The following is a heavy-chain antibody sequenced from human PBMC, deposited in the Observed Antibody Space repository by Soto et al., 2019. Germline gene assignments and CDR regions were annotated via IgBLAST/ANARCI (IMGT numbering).Heavy chain of an antibody. V-gene: IGHV3-23*01. CDR3: AKDSPYSASYNEDGFDI. CDR1: GFTFSSYA. Sequence: PGGSLRLSCEVSGFTFSSYAMSWVRQAPGRGLEWVSSISGSGGSTYHADSVNGRFTISRDNSKNTVFLQMNSLRAEDTAVYYCAKDSPYSASYNEDGFDIWGQGSLVTVSS. J-gene: IGHJ3*02. CDR2: ISGSGGST. D-gene: IGHD1-26*01.